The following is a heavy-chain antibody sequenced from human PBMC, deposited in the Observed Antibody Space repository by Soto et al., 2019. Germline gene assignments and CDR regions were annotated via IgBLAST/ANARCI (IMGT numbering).Heavy chain of an antibody. J-gene: IGHJ4*02. CDR3: AKEVDAVPGDY. CDR2: ISYDGSNK. Sequence: QVQLVESGGGVVQPGRSLRLSCAASGFTFSSYGMHWVRQAPGKGLEWVAVISYDGSNKYYADSVKGRFTISRDHSKNPLYLQMNSLRAEDTAVYYCAKEVDAVPGDYWGQGTLVTVSS. V-gene: IGHV3-30*18. CDR1: GFTFSSYG. D-gene: IGHD4-17*01.